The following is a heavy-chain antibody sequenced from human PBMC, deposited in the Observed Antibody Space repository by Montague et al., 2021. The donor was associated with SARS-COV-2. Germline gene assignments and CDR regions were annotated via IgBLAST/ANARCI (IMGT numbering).Heavy chain of an antibody. CDR1: GDSVSRSY. J-gene: IGHJ4*02. D-gene: IGHD3-10*01. Sequence: SDTLSLTCTVAGDSVSRSYWNWVRQSPGKGLEWIGNIYYYGSVNXNPSLKSRLSISLDTSKNQLSLTLTSVTAADTATYYCARQITMVREPFDSWGQGTLVLVSS. CDR2: IYYYGSV. V-gene: IGHV4-59*08. CDR3: ARQITMVREPFDS.